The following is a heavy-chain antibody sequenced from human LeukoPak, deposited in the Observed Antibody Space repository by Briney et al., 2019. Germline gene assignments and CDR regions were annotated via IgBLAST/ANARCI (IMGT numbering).Heavy chain of an antibody. Sequence: SVKVSCKASGGTFSSYAISWVRQAPGQGLEWMGGIIPIFGTANYAQKFQGRVTITADESTSTAYMELGSLRSEDTAVYYCASQPAMARFEFDYWGQGTLVTVSS. CDR3: ASQPAMARFEFDY. J-gene: IGHJ4*02. D-gene: IGHD5-18*01. CDR2: IIPIFGTA. CDR1: GGTFSSYA. V-gene: IGHV1-69*13.